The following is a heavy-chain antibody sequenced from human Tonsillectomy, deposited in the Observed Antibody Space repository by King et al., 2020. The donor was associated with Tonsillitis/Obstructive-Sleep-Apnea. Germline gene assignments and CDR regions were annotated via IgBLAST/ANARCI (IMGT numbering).Heavy chain of an antibody. V-gene: IGHV3-53*01. CDR3: ATDRGY. CDR2: IYRTGST. Sequence: VQLVESGGGLIQPGGSLRLSCAASGFTVSNNYMRWFRQAPGKGLEWVSLIYRTGSTYYADSVKGRFTISRDSSKNTLYLQMNSLRAEDTAVYYCATDRGYWGRGTLVTVSS. CDR1: GFTVSNNY. J-gene: IGHJ4*02.